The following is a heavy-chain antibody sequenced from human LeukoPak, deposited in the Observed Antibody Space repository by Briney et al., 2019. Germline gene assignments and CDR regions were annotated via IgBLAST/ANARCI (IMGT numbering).Heavy chain of an antibody. CDR3: ARDTYYYGSGSYPNWFDP. CDR2: IIPIFGTA. J-gene: IGHJ5*02. Sequence: ASVKVSCKASGGTFSSYAISWVRQAPGQGLEWMGGIIPIFGTANYAQKFQGRVTITADESTSTAYMELSSLRSEDTAVYYCARDTYYYGSGSYPNWFDPWGQGTLVTVSS. V-gene: IGHV1-69*13. CDR1: GGTFSSYA. D-gene: IGHD3-10*01.